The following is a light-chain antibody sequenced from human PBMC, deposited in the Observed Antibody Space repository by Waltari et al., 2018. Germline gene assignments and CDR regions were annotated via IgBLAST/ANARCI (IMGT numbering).Light chain of an antibody. Sequence: EIVLTQSPGTLSLSSGERATLSCRASQSVSSSYLAWYQQKPGQAPRLLIYGASSRATGIPDRFSGSGSGTDFTLTISRLEPEDFAVYYCQQYGSSLPFTFGPGTKVDIK. CDR2: GAS. V-gene: IGKV3-20*01. J-gene: IGKJ3*01. CDR3: QQYGSSLPFT. CDR1: QSVSSSY.